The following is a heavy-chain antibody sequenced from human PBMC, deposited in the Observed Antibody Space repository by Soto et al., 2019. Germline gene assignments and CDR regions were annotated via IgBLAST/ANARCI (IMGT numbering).Heavy chain of an antibody. J-gene: IGHJ4*02. V-gene: IGHV3-33*01. Sequence: QVQLVESGGGVVQPGRSLRLSCAASGFTFSSYGMHWVRQAPGKGLEWVAVIWYDGSNKYYADSVKGRFTISRDNSKNTLYLQMNSLRAEDTAVYYCARDYPRPYYYDSSGADYWGQVTLVTVSS. D-gene: IGHD3-22*01. CDR2: IWYDGSNK. CDR1: GFTFSSYG. CDR3: ARDYPRPYYYDSSGADY.